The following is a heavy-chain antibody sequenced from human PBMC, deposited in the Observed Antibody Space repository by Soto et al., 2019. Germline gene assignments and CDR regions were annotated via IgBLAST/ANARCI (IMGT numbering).Heavy chain of an antibody. CDR3: ARGPYCSGFNYHGLEV. CDR2: IRSDGGSP. D-gene: IGHD2-21*01. V-gene: IGHV3-64*01. CDR1: GFNFGTYA. Sequence: PGGSPRLSCAASGFNFGTYAMHWVRQAPGKGLEYLSGIRSDGGSPYYASPVKGRFTISRDNAKNTLYLQMDSRRPKYMPVCYCARGPYCSGFNYHGLEVWGKGPTVPAAS. J-gene: IGHJ6*01.